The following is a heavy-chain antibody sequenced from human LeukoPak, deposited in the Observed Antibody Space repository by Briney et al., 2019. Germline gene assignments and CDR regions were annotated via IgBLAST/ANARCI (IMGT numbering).Heavy chain of an antibody. CDR1: GGSISSDY. V-gene: IGHV4-59*01. J-gene: IGHJ4*02. CDR3: ARASSGWSFDY. D-gene: IGHD6-19*01. Sequence: SETLSLTCSVSGGSISSDYCSWIRQPPGQGLEWIGYIYYSGNTNYNPSLKSRVTISGDTSKNQLSLKLTSVTAADTAVYYCARASSGWSFDYWGQGTLVTVSA. CDR2: IYYSGNT.